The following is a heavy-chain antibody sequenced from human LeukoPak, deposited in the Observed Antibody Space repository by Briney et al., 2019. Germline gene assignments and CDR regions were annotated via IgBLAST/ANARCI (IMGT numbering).Heavy chain of an antibody. CDR1: GFTFGDYA. V-gene: IGHV3-49*04. CDR2: IRSKAHGVTT. J-gene: IGHJ4*02. D-gene: IGHD3-10*01. CDR3: TRDLYGSGSYYNRPFDY. Sequence: GGSLRLSCTASGFTFGDYAMSWVRQAPGKGLEWVGFIRSKAHGVTTEYAASVKGRFTISRDDSKSIAYLQMNSLKTEDTAVYYCTRDLYGSGSYYNRPFDYWGQGTLVTVSS.